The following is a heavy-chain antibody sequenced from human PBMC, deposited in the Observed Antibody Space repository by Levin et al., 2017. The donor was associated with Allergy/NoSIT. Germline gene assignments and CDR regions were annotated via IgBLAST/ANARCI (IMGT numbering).Heavy chain of an antibody. CDR2: IYFSGYT. CDR1: GDSVSSSSDY. CDR3: ARRVGGSGWYYFDY. V-gene: IGHV4-61*01. J-gene: IGHJ4*02. D-gene: IGHD6-19*01. Sequence: SQTLSLTCTVSGDSVSSSSDYWSWIRQPPGKGLEWIGYIYFSGYTHYNPSLNSRVTISLDTSKNQFSLNLSSVTAADTAVYYCARRVGGSGWYYFDYWGQGTLVSVSS.